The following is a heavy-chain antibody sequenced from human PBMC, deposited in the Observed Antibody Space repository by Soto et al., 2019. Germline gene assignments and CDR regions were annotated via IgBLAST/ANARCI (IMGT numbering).Heavy chain of an antibody. CDR3: ARTVYPDTAMVTYYYYSGMDV. CDR1: GGTFSSYT. D-gene: IGHD5-18*01. Sequence: QVQLVQSGAEVKKPGSSVKVSCKASGGTFSSYTISWVRQAPGQGLEWMGRIIPILGIANYAQKFQGRVPITADKATGTAYMELSSLRSEDTAVYYWARTVYPDTAMVTYYYYSGMDVWGQGTTVTVSS. CDR2: IIPILGIA. J-gene: IGHJ6*02. V-gene: IGHV1-69*02.